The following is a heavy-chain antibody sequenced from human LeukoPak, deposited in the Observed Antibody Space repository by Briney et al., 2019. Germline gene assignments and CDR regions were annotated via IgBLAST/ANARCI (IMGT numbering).Heavy chain of an antibody. CDR3: ALWLGEQHDAFDI. CDR2: IYHSGGT. CDR1: GGSISSGGYS. V-gene: IGHV4-30-2*01. D-gene: IGHD3-10*01. Sequence: PSETLSLTCAVSGGSISSGGYSGSWVRQPPGKGLEWIGYIYHSGGTCYNPSRKSRVSISVERSKNQFALKLSSVTAADTAVYYCALWLGEQHDAFDIWGKGTMVTVSS. J-gene: IGHJ3*02.